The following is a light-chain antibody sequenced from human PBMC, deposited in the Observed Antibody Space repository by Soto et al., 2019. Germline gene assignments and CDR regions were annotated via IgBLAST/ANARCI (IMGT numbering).Light chain of an antibody. CDR3: SSYTSSSTRFYV. V-gene: IGLV2-14*01. CDR2: EVS. Sequence: QSALTQPASVSGAPGQSITISCTGTSSDVGGYNYVSWYQQHPGKAPKLMIYEVSNRPSGVSNRCSGSKSGNTASLTISGLQAEDEADYYCSSYTSSSTRFYVFGTGTKVTVL. CDR1: SSDVGGYNY. J-gene: IGLJ1*01.